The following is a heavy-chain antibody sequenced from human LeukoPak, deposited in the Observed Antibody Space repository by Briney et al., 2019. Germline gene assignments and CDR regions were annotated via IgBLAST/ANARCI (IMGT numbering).Heavy chain of an antibody. D-gene: IGHD6-13*01. Sequence: SETLSLTCSVSDYSISSDYYWGWIRQPPGKGLEWIGSIHHSGSTNYNPSLKSRVTISVDTSKNQFSLKLSSVTAADTAVYYCARGWQQLVRYYYYYMDVWGKGTTVTVSS. V-gene: IGHV4-38-2*02. CDR3: ARGWQQLVRYYYYYMDV. J-gene: IGHJ6*03. CDR2: IHHSGST. CDR1: DYSISSDYY.